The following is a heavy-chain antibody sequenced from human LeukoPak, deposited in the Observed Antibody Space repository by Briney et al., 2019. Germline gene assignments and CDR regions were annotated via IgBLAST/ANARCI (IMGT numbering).Heavy chain of an antibody. V-gene: IGHV4-39*01. Sequence: SETLSLTCTVSGGSISSSSYYWCWIRQPPGKGLEWIGSMFYSGSTYYSPSLKSRVTISVDTSRNRFSLKLSSVTAADTAVYYCTRLGSIAARIDYWGQGTLVTVSS. CDR1: GGSISSSSYY. CDR3: TRLGSIAARIDY. CDR2: MFYSGST. J-gene: IGHJ4*02. D-gene: IGHD6-6*01.